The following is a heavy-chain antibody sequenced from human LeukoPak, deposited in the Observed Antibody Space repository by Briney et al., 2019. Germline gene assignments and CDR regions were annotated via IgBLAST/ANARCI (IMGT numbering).Heavy chain of an antibody. V-gene: IGHV4-31*03. Sequence: SETLSLTCTVSGGSISSGGYYWSWIRQHPGKGLEWIGYIYYSGSTYYNPSLKSRVTISVDTSKNQFSLKLSSVTAADTAVYYCARASQYSYDVFDYWGQGTLVTVSS. D-gene: IGHD5-18*01. CDR2: IYYSGST. J-gene: IGHJ4*02. CDR1: GGSISSGGYY. CDR3: ARASQYSYDVFDY.